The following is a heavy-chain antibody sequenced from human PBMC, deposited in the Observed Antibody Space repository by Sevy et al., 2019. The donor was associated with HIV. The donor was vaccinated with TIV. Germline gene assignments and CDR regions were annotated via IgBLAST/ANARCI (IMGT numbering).Heavy chain of an antibody. CDR1: GGSMTSYY. D-gene: IGHD2-21*01. J-gene: IGHJ4*02. V-gene: IGHV4-59*13. Sequence: SETLSLSCSVSGGSMTSYYWSWIRRPPAKGLEWIGYIYYSGSTNDNPSLKSRVTMSVDTSKNQFYLTLISVSAADTAVYYCARSVGMGNYFDYWGQGALVTVSS. CDR3: ARSVGMGNYFDY. CDR2: IYYSGST.